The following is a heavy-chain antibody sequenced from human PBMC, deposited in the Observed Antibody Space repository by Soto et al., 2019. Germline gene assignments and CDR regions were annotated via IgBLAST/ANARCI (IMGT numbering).Heavy chain of an antibody. CDR1: GFTVSTKC. Sequence: EVQLVESGGGLVQPGGSLRLSCAASGFTVSTKCMSWVRQAPGKGLEWVSVIYSGGSTFYADSVRGGFTISRDNSKNTVNLQKNSLRAEDTAVYYCARAPWAADYWCQGPLVTVSS. CDR3: ARAPWAADY. J-gene: IGHJ4*02. V-gene: IGHV3-66*01. D-gene: IGHD3-16*01. CDR2: IYSGGST.